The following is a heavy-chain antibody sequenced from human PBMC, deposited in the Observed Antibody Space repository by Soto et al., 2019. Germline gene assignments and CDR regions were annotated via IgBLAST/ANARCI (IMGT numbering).Heavy chain of an antibody. CDR1: GFPFTNAW. D-gene: IGHD1-26*01. CDR2: VKSKTDGGSS. Sequence: GGSLRLSCAASGFPFTNAWINWVRQVPGKGLEWVGRVKSKTDGGSSDYAAPGKGRFAVSRDDSKNIVYLQMNSLKIEDTGVYYCTTDSRTTLPEIRFDYWGHGTQVTVSS. J-gene: IGHJ4*01. V-gene: IGHV3-15*07. CDR3: TTDSRTTLPEIRFDY.